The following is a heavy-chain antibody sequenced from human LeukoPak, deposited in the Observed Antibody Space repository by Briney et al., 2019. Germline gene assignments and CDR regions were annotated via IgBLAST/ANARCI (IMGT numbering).Heavy chain of an antibody. V-gene: IGHV3-74*01. Sequence: PGGSLRLSCAASGFSLSSYWMHWVRQAPGKGLMCVSRIKSDGTGASYADSVKGRFTISRDNAENTLYLQMNSLRAEDTAVYYCARDQNGPYYYMDVWGKGTTVTVSS. D-gene: IGHD2-8*01. CDR3: ARDQNGPYYYMDV. J-gene: IGHJ6*03. CDR1: GFSLSSYW. CDR2: IKSDGTGA.